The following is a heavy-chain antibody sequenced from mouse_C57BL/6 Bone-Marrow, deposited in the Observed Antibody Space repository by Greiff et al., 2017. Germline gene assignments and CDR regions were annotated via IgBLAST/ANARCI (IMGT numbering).Heavy chain of an antibody. CDR3: ARRDYYGSSCYWYFDV. J-gene: IGHJ1*03. Sequence: QVQLQQPGAELVKPGASVKLSCKASGYTFTSYWMHWVKQRPGQGLEWIGMIHPNSGSTNYNEKFKSKATLTVDKSSSTAYMQLSSLTSEDSAVYYCARRDYYGSSCYWYFDVWGTGTTVTVSS. CDR2: IHPNSGST. CDR1: GYTFTSYW. D-gene: IGHD1-1*01. V-gene: IGHV1-64*01.